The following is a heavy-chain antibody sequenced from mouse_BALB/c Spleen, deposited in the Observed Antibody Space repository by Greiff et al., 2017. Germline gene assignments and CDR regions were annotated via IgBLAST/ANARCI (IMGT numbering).Heavy chain of an antibody. CDR2: INPSTGYT. D-gene: IGHD3-1*01. CDR3: ARREQLGSFAY. J-gene: IGHJ3*01. V-gene: IGHV1-7*01. Sequence: VKLMESGAELAKPGASVKMSCKASGYTFTSYWMHWVKQRPGQGLEWIGYINPSTGYTEYNQKFKDKATLTADKSSSTAYMQLSSLTSEDSAVYYCARREQLGSFAYWGQGTLVTVSA. CDR1: GYTFTSYW.